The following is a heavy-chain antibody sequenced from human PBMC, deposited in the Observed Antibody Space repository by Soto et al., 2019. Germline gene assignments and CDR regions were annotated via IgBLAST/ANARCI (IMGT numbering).Heavy chain of an antibody. D-gene: IGHD3-3*01. Sequence: QVQLQESGPGLVKPSETLSLTCTVSGGSISSYYWSWIRQPPGKGLEWIGYIYYSGSTNYNPSLKSRVTISVDTSKNQFSLKLSSVTAADRAVYYCARDTMGNDAFDIWGQGTMVTVSS. CDR3: ARDTMGNDAFDI. J-gene: IGHJ3*02. V-gene: IGHV4-59*01. CDR1: GGSISSYY. CDR2: IYYSGST.